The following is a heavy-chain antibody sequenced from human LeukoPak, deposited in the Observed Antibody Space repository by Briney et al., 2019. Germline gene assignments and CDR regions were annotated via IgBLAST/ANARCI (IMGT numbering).Heavy chain of an antibody. V-gene: IGHV4-59*08. CDR1: GGSISSYY. Sequence: SETLSLTCTVSGGSISSYYWSWIRQPPGKGLEWIGYIYYSGSTNYNPSLKSRVTISVDTSKNQFSLKLSSVTAAHTALYYCAGHQRYWCSTRCHWFDPWGQGTLVTVSS. CDR2: IYYSGST. D-gene: IGHD2-2*01. CDR3: AGHQRYWCSTRCHWFDP. J-gene: IGHJ5*02.